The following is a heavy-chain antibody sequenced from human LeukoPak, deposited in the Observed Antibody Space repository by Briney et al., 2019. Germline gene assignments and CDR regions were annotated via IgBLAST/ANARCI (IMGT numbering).Heavy chain of an antibody. CDR2: INGGSGDK. J-gene: IGHJ3*01. Sequence: GGSLRLSCVGSGFNFSDYYMSWIRQAPGKGLEWVAYINGGSGDKNYVDFVRGGFTISRDNDKKLMYLQMSGLRVDDTASYYCARREWVPGAVRASDVWGQGTVVTVSS. D-gene: IGHD3-3*01. V-gene: IGHV3-11*03. CDR1: GFNFSDYY. CDR3: ARREWVPGAVRASDV.